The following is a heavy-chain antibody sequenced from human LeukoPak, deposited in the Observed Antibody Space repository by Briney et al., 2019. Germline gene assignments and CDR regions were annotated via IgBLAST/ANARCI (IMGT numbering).Heavy chain of an antibody. Sequence: PSESLRLSCASSGFTFDDYTMHWVRQAPRQGLEWVSLISWDGGSTYYADSVKGRFTISRDNSKNSLYVRMNSLRTEDTALYYCVKDIGIAVAGTGNFDYWGQGTLVTVSS. J-gene: IGHJ4*02. V-gene: IGHV3-43*01. CDR3: VKDIGIAVAGTGNFDY. D-gene: IGHD6-19*01. CDR2: ISWDGGST. CDR1: GFTFDDYT.